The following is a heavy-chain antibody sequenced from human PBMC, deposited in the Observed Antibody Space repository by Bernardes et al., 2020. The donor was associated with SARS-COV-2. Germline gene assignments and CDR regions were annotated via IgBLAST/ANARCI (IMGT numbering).Heavy chain of an antibody. Sequence: SETLSLTCTVSGGSISVYYWSWIRQPPGKGLEWIGYIHHSGTTSYNPSFKSRVTISVDTSKNQLSLKLSSVTAADTAVYYCATRRRIDDWGQGTLVTVSS. CDR1: GGSISVYY. CDR2: IHHSGTT. CDR3: ATRRRIDD. V-gene: IGHV4-59*01. J-gene: IGHJ4*02.